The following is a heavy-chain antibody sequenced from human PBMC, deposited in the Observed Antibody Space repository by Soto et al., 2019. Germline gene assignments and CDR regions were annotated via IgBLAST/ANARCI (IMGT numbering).Heavy chain of an antibody. CDR1: GGSISSSSYY. CDR3: ASGYAGVTTADNWYFDL. D-gene: IGHD2-2*01. Sequence: SETLSLTCTVSGGSISSSSYYWGWIRQPPGKGLEWIGSIYYSGSTYYNPSLKSRVTISVDTSKNQFSLKLSSVTAADTAVYYCASGYAGVTTADNWYFDLWGRGTLVTLSS. CDR2: IYYSGST. V-gene: IGHV4-39*01. J-gene: IGHJ2*01.